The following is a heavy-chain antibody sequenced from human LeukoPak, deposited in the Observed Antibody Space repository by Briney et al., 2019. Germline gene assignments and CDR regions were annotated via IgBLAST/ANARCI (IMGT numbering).Heavy chain of an antibody. CDR3: ARSYYDFSYAMDV. J-gene: IGHJ6*02. D-gene: IGHD3-3*01. V-gene: IGHV3-23*01. Sequence: TGGSLRLSCVVSEFTFSSYAMSWVRQAPGKGLEWVSAISGSGGNTYYADSVKGRFTISRDNSKNTLYLQMNSLRAEDTAVYYCARSYYDFSYAMDVWGQGTTVTVSS. CDR2: ISGSGGNT. CDR1: EFTFSSYA.